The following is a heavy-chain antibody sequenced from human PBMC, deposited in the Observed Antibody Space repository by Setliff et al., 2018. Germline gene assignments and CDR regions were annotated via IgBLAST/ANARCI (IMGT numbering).Heavy chain of an antibody. Sequence: PSETLSLTCAVSGGSISTDPYFWTWIRQHPGKGLEWIGYISYSGRTSYNPSLYSRITVSLDRSKNQFSRQLTAVTAADTAMYYCARVAYPNGGSCRYFDNWGQGTLVTVSS. V-gene: IGHV4-31*11. CDR1: GGSISTDPYF. D-gene: IGHD2-15*01. CDR2: ISYSGRT. J-gene: IGHJ4*02. CDR3: ARVAYPNGGSCRYFDN.